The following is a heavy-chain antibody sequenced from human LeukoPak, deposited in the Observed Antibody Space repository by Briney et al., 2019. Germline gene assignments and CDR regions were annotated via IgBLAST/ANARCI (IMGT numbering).Heavy chain of an antibody. CDR3: AKDLAYAFDV. CDR2: IRSDESDK. J-gene: IGHJ3*01. CDR1: GFTFTNYN. Sequence: PGGSLRLSCAASGFTFTNYNMHWVRQAPGKGLEWVAFIRSDESDKYYADSVKGRFTISRDNSQNTIFLQMNNLRPEDTAVFYCAKDLAYAFDVWGQGTVVTVS. V-gene: IGHV3-30*02.